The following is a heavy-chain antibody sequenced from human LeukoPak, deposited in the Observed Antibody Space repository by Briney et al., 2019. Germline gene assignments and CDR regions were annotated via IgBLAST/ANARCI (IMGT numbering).Heavy chain of an antibody. CDR2: INPSGGST. V-gene: IGHV1-46*01. J-gene: IGHJ4*02. D-gene: IGHD5-18*01. CDR1: GYIFTNYN. CDR3: ARYIYGYLHY. Sequence: ASVKVSCKASGYIFTNYNIHWVRQAPGQGLERMGIINPSGGSTSYAQKFQGRVTMTRDTSTSTVYMELSSLRSEDTAVYYCARYIYGYLHYWGQGTLVTVSS.